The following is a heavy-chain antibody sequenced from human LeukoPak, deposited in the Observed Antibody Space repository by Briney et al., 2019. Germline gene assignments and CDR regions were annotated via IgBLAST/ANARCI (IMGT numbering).Heavy chain of an antibody. V-gene: IGHV3-7*01. J-gene: IGHJ4*02. CDR2: LKQDRSEK. D-gene: IGHD1-26*01. CDR1: GFTFSSYW. CDR3: ARDKVVGPTLLDY. Sequence: GGSLRLSCAASGFTFSSYWMSWVRQAPGKGLEWVANLKQDRSEKYYVDSVKGRFTISRDNAKNSLYLQMNSLRDEDTAVYYCARDKVVGPTLLDYWGQGAMVTVSS.